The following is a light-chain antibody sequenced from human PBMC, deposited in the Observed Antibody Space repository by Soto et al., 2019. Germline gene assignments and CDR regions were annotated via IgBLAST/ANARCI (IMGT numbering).Light chain of an antibody. V-gene: IGKV1-17*01. CDR3: LQHNSYPHT. Sequence: DIQMTQSPSSLSASVRDRVTITCRASQDIRNDLGWYQQKLGKDPKRLIYDASSLQSGVPSRFSGSGSGTEFTLTISSLQPEDFATYYCLQHNSYPHTFGQGTKLEIK. CDR2: DAS. J-gene: IGKJ2*01. CDR1: QDIRND.